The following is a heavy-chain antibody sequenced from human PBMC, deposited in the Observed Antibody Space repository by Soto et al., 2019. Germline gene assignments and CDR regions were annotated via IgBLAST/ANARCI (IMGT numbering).Heavy chain of an antibody. Sequence: PGGSLRLSCAASGFTFSSYAMSWVRQAPGKGLEWVSAISGSGGSTYYADSVKGRFTISRDNSKNTLYLQMNSLRAEDTAVYYCAKGSYYDTPSLYYYYGMDVWGQGTTVTVSS. J-gene: IGHJ6*02. CDR1: GFTFSSYA. CDR3: AKGSYYDTPSLYYYYGMDV. V-gene: IGHV3-23*01. CDR2: ISGSGGST. D-gene: IGHD3-22*01.